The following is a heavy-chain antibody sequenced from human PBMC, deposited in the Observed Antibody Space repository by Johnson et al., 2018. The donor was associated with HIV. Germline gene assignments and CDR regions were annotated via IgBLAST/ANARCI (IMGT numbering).Heavy chain of an antibody. D-gene: IGHD1-7*01. V-gene: IGHV3-66*01. CDR2: IYRGGST. CDR1: GFTVSSNY. J-gene: IGHJ3*02. Sequence: VQLVESGGGLVQPGGSLRLSCAASGFTVSSNYMSWVRQAPGKGLEWGSVIYRGGSTYYADSVKGRFTISRDNSKNTLYLQMNSLRAEDTAVYYCARGISNLNYFDDDAFDIWGQGTMVNVSS. CDR3: ARGISNLNYFDDDAFDI.